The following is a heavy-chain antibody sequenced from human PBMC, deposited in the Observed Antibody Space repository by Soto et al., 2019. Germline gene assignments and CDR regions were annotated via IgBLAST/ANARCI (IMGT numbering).Heavy chain of an antibody. J-gene: IGHJ5*02. D-gene: IGHD6-19*01. V-gene: IGHV3-7*01. Sequence: EVQLVESGGGLVQPGGSLRLSCAASGYTFSSYWMSWVRQAPGKGLEWVANIKQDGSEKYYVDSVKGRFAISRDNAKNSLYLQMNSLRAEDTPVYYCARDIAVAANWFDPWGQRTLVTVSS. CDR2: IKQDGSEK. CDR1: GYTFSSYW. CDR3: ARDIAVAANWFDP.